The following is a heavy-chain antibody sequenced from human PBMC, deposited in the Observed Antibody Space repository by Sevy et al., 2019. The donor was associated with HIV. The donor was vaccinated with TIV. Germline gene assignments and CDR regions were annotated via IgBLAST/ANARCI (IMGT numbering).Heavy chain of an antibody. D-gene: IGHD6-13*01. V-gene: IGHV3-23*01. CDR1: GFTFSSYG. J-gene: IGHJ6*02. CDR2: ISGSAGST. Sequence: GGSLRLSCAASGFTFSSYGMHWVRQAPGKGLEWVSAISGSAGSTYYADSVKGRFTISRDNSKNTLYLQMNSLRVEDTAVYYCAKGDSTFYGMDVWGQGTTVTVSS. CDR3: AKGDSTFYGMDV.